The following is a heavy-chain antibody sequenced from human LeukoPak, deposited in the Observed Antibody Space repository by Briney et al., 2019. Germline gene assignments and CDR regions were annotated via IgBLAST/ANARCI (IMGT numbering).Heavy chain of an antibody. CDR3: ALGTINKDYYFGMDV. D-gene: IGHD2-8*01. J-gene: IGHJ6*02. Sequence: GGSLRLSCAASGFTFSDYYMTWLRQAPGKGLVWLSYISNSGTTVFYADSVKVRFTVSRDNAKRSLYLQIESLRDDDTAVYHCALGTINKDYYFGMDVWGQGTTVTVSS. CDR2: ISNSGTTV. V-gene: IGHV3-11*01. CDR1: GFTFSDYY.